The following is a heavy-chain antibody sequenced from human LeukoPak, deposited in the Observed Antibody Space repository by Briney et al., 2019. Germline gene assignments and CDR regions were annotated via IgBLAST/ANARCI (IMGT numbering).Heavy chain of an antibody. Sequence: SETLSLTCTVSGGSISSYYWSWIRQPPGKGLEWIGYIYSSGSTKYNPSLKSRVTISVDTSKNQFSLKLSSVTAADTAVYYCARHLQIHYYASSGYYRDSVSDWYFDLWGRGTLVTVST. J-gene: IGHJ2*01. V-gene: IGHV4-59*08. CDR2: IYSSGST. D-gene: IGHD3-22*01. CDR3: ARHLQIHYYASSGYYRDSVSDWYFDL. CDR1: GGSISSYY.